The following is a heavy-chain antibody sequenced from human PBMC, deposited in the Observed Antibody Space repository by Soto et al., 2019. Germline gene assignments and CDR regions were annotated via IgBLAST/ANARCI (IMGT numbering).Heavy chain of an antibody. D-gene: IGHD6-19*01. CDR1: GFTFSSDA. CDR2: ISGSGGST. J-gene: IGHJ1*01. CDR3: AKDRPQWLVLHASNSQP. V-gene: IGHV3-23*01. Sequence: GGSLRLSCAASGFTFSSDAMSWVRQSPGKGLEWVSAISGSGGSTYYADSVKGRFTISRDNSKNTLYLQMNSLRAEDTAVYYCAKDRPQWLVLHASNSQPWGEGILITVS.